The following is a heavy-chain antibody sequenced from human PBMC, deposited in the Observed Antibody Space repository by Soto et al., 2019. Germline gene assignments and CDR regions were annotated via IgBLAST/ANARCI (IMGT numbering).Heavy chain of an antibody. V-gene: IGHV4-34*01. Sequence: SETLSLTCAVYGGSFSGYYWSWIRQPPGKGLEWIGEINHSGSTNYNPSLKSRVTISVDTSKNQFSLKLSSVTAADTAVYYCASPLTGVDAFDIWGQGTMVTVSS. CDR3: ASPLTGVDAFDI. CDR2: INHSGST. CDR1: GGSFSGYY. J-gene: IGHJ3*02. D-gene: IGHD7-27*01.